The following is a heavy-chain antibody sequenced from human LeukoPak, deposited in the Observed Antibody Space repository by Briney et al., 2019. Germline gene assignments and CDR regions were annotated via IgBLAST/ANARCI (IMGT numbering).Heavy chain of an antibody. CDR2: INENAAIT. J-gene: IGHJ4*02. CDR1: GFTFSNAG. D-gene: IGHD3-22*01. CDR3: TTRYGDSSRHYYSES. Sequence: GGSLRLSCAASGFTFSNAGMGWVRQAPGKGLEWVSSINENAAITKYADAVNGRFTISRDNSQNILYLQMNSLRVEDTAVYYCTTRYGDSSRHYYSESWGQGTLVSVSS. V-gene: IGHV3-23*01.